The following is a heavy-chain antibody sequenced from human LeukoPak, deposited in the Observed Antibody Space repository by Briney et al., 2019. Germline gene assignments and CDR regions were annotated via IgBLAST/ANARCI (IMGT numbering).Heavy chain of an antibody. J-gene: IGHJ3*02. D-gene: IGHD6-19*01. CDR1: GYTFTSYD. Sequence: ASVKVSCKASGYTFTSYDINWVRQATGQGLEWMGWMNPNSGNTGYAQKFQGRVTMTRNTSISTAHMELSSLRSEDTAVYYCARGYSSGWYSARDAFDIWGQGTMVTVSS. CDR3: ARGYSSGWYSARDAFDI. CDR2: MNPNSGNT. V-gene: IGHV1-8*01.